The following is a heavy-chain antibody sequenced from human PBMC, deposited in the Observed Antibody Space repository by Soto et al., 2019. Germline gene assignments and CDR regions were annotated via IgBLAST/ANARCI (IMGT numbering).Heavy chain of an antibody. J-gene: IGHJ2*01. CDR2: IYDSGST. Sequence: QLQLRESGPGLVKPSETLSLTCTVSGGSISGGVGGLYYWSWIRQPPGKGLEWIGYIYDSGSTYYNPSLTSQVTIAEDTSKNLCSLRLSSVTAADTAVYYGAREVSPLTTDWYFDLWGRGTLVTVSS. V-gene: IGHV4-30-4*01. CDR3: AREVSPLTTDWYFDL. D-gene: IGHD4-17*01. CDR1: GGSISGGVGGLYY.